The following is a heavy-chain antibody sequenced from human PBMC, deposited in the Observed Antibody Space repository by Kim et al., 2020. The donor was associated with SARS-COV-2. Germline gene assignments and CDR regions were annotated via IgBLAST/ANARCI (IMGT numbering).Heavy chain of an antibody. V-gene: IGHV3-30*18. D-gene: IGHD5-18*01. CDR2: ISYDGSNK. CDR1: GFTFSSYG. Sequence: GGSLRLSCAASGFTFSSYGMHWVRQAPGKGLEWVAVISYDGSNKYYADSVKGRFTISRDNSKNTLYLQMNSLRAEDTAVYYCAKDSGGAMVNWGGQGTLVTVSS. CDR3: AKDSGGAMVNW. J-gene: IGHJ4*02.